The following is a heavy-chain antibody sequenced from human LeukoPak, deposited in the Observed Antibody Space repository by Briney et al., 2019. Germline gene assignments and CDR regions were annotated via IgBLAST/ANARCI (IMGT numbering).Heavy chain of an antibody. CDR1: GFTFNTYG. CDR2: IWFDGSKK. V-gene: IGHV3-33*01. J-gene: IGHJ4*02. D-gene: IGHD1-14*01. CDR3: ARDRINLFDY. Sequence: GGSLRLSCVASGFTFNTYGMHWVRQAPGKGLEWVAVIWFDGSKKYYADSVKGRFTISRDDPKNTLYLQMNSLRAEDTAVYFCARDRINLFDYWGQGALVTVSS.